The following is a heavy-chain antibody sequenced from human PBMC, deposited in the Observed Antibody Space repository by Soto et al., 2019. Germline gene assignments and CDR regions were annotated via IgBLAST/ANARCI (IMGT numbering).Heavy chain of an antibody. V-gene: IGHV1-2*02. CDR3: AREKFVGRRYSDY. Sequence: ASVKVSCKASGYTFTGYDIHWVRQAPGQGLEWMGWIHPNSGDTNYAQSFQGRVTVTRDSSTGTVYMELTGLRSDDTAVYYCAREKFVGRRYSDYWGQGSLVTVSS. J-gene: IGHJ4*02. D-gene: IGHD3-16*01. CDR1: GYTFTGYD. CDR2: IHPNSGDT.